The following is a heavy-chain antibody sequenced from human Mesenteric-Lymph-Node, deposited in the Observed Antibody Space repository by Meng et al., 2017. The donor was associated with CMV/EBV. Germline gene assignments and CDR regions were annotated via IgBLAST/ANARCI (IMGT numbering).Heavy chain of an antibody. J-gene: IGHJ4*02. CDR3: AKDEGDHSGYVMDFDY. CDR1: GFTFSHYG. D-gene: IGHD5-12*01. CDR2: IRYDGSNK. Sequence: GGSLRLSCAASGFTFSHYGMSWVRQAPGKGLEWVAFIRYDGSNKYYADSVKGRYTISRDNSKNTLYLQMNSLRAEDTAVYYCAKDEGDHSGYVMDFDYWGQGTLVTVSS. V-gene: IGHV3-30*02.